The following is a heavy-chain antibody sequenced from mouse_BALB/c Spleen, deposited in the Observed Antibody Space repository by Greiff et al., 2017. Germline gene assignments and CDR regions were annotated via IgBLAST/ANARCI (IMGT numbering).Heavy chain of an antibody. V-gene: IGHV5-6-5*01. CDR2: ISSGGST. CDR3: ARGGYGYDY. CDR1: GFTFSSYA. D-gene: IGHD2-2*01. J-gene: IGHJ2*01. Sequence: EGQRVESGGGLVKPGGSLKLSCAASGFTFSSYAMSWVRQTPEKRLEWVASISSGGSTYYPDSVKGRFTISRDNARNILYLQMSSLRSEDTAMYYCARGGYGYDYWGQGTTLTVSS.